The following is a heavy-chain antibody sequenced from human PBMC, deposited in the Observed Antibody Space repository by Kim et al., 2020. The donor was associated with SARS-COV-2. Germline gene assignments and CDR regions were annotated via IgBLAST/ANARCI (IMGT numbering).Heavy chain of an antibody. CDR1: GYTFTSYA. D-gene: IGHD2-2*02. V-gene: IGHV7-4-1*02. J-gene: IGHJ1*01. CDR3: AREGYCSSTSCYTGDFHH. CDR2: INTNTGNP. Sequence: ASVKVSCKASGYTFTSYAMNWVRQAPGQGLEWMGWINTNTGNPTYAQGFTGRFVFSLDTSVSTAYLQISSLKAEDTAVYYCAREGYCSSTSCYTGDFHHWGQGTLVTVSS.